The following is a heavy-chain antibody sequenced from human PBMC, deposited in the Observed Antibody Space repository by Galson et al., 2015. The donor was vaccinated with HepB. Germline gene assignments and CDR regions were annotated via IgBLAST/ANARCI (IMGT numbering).Heavy chain of an antibody. CDR2: VHSYGDTT. CDR1: VFTFSNYP. Sequence: SRRLSCAAAVFTFSNYPMSWVRQAAGKGLAWVSSVHSYGDTTYYSYSVKGRFTIFRDQSKNTVYLQMNSLRVEYTAVYYSPKTYGDYHIGQWDYWCQGTLVSVSS. D-gene: IGHD4-17*01. J-gene: IGHJ4*02. CDR3: PKTYGDYHIGQWDY. V-gene: IGHV3-23*01.